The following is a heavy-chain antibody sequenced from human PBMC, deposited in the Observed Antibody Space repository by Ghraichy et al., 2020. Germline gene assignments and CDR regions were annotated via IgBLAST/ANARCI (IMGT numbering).Heavy chain of an antibody. CDR2: INSDGSST. CDR1: GFTFSSYW. D-gene: IGHD6-13*01. V-gene: IGHV3-74*01. CDR3: ARDSSSWYGYYYYGMDV. Sequence: LSLTCAASGFTFSSYWMHWVRQAPGKGLVWVSRINSDGSSTSYADSVKGRFTISRDNAKNTLYLQMNSLRAEDTAVYYCARDSSSWYGYYYYGMDVWGQGTTVTVSS. J-gene: IGHJ6*02.